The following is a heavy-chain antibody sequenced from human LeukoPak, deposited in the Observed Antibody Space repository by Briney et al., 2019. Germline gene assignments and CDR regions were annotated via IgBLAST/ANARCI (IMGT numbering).Heavy chain of an antibody. CDR2: INPNSGGT. D-gene: IGHD6-19*01. CDR1: EYTSTGYY. V-gene: IGHV1-2*02. J-gene: IGHJ4*02. CDR3: ARGLAVAGTGY. Sequence: ASVKVSCKASEYTSTGYYMHWVRQAPGQGLEWMGWINPNSGGTNYAQKFQGRVTMTRDTSISTAYMELSSLRSDDTAVYYCARGLAVAGTGYWGQGVLVTVSS.